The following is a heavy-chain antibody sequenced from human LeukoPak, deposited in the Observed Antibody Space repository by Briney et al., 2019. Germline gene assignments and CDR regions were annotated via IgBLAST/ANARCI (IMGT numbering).Heavy chain of an antibody. Sequence: ASVKVSCKASGYTFTSYGISWVRQAPGQGLEWMGWISAYNGNTNYAQKLQGRVTMTTDTSASTAYMELSSLRSEDTAVYFCARDLIVPAASDYWGQGTLVTVSS. CDR2: ISAYNGNT. D-gene: IGHD2-2*01. CDR3: ARDLIVPAASDY. J-gene: IGHJ4*02. V-gene: IGHV1-18*01. CDR1: GYTFTSYG.